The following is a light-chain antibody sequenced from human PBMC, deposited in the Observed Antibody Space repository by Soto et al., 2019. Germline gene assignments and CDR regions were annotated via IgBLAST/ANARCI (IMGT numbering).Light chain of an antibody. J-gene: IGKJ2*01. CDR1: QDVSIF. Sequence: EILLAQSPATLSLSPGERATLSCKASQDVSIFLAWYQQKPGQAPRLLIHDASNRATGVPARFSGSGSGTDFTLTISSLQAEDVAVYYCQQFYSTPPYTFGQGTKLEIK. CDR2: DAS. CDR3: QQFYSTPPYT. V-gene: IGKV3-11*01.